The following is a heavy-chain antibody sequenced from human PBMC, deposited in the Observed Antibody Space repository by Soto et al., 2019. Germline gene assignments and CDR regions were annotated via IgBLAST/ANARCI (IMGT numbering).Heavy chain of an antibody. CDR1: GGSISSGDYY. Sequence: PSETLSLTCTVSGGSISSGDYYWSWIRQPPGKGLEWIGYIYYSGSTYYNPSLKSRVTISVDTSKNQFSLKLSSVTAADTAVYYCARDFKCYSSGAGRLEYWGPGTLATVPS. CDR2: IYYSGST. D-gene: IGHD6-25*01. CDR3: ARDFKCYSSGAGRLEY. V-gene: IGHV4-30-4*01. J-gene: IGHJ4*02.